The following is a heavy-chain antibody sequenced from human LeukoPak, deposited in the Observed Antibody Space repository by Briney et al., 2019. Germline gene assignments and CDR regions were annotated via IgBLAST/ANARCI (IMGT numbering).Heavy chain of an antibody. V-gene: IGHV3-64D*06. Sequence: GGSLLLSCSASGFTFSSYAMHWVRQAPGKGLEYVSAISSNGGSTYYADSVKGRFTISRDNSKNTLYLQMSSLRAEDTAVYYCVNSEFYDILTGPGGYWGQGTLVTVSS. CDR2: ISSNGGST. CDR1: GFTFSSYA. J-gene: IGHJ4*02. D-gene: IGHD3-9*01. CDR3: VNSEFYDILTGPGGY.